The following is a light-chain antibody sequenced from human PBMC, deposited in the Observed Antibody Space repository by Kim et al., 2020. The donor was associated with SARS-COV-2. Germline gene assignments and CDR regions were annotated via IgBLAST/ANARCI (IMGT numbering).Light chain of an antibody. J-gene: IGKJ1*01. CDR2: AAS. CDR3: QKYNSAPWT. V-gene: IGKV1-27*01. Sequence: ASVGDRVTIACRASQDISNSLAWYQQKPGKVPQVLIYAASTLQSGVPSRFSGSGSGTEFTLTIGSLQTEDVATYYCQKYNSAPWTFGPGTKVDIK. CDR1: QDISNS.